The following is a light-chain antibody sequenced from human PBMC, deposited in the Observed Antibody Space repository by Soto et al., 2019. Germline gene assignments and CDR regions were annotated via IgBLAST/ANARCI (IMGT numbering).Light chain of an antibody. Sequence: EIVMTQSPATLSVSPGERATLSCRASQSVSSNLAWYQQKPGQAPRLLIYGASTRATGIPARFSGSGSGTEFTLTISSLQSEEFAVYYCQQYNNWTRAFGQGTKVDIK. J-gene: IGKJ1*01. CDR1: QSVSSN. CDR3: QQYNNWTRA. V-gene: IGKV3-15*01. CDR2: GAS.